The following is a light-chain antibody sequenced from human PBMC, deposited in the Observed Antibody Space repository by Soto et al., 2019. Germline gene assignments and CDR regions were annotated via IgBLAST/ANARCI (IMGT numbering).Light chain of an antibody. CDR1: MRDIGAYNL. V-gene: IGLV2-14*03. CDR2: EVR. Sequence: LAQPASVSGSPGQSITISCAGTMRDIGAYNLVSWYQQHPGKAPQLIIYEVRNRPSGISFRFSGSKSANTASLTISGLQAEDEADYYCSSFTSKSTLIFGGGTKVTVL. J-gene: IGLJ2*01. CDR3: SSFTSKSTLI.